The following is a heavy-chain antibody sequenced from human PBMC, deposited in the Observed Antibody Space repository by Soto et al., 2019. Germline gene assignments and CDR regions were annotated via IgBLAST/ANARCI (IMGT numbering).Heavy chain of an antibody. J-gene: IGHJ4*02. CDR3: ARDLSGPLDY. CDR1: GFTFSNYA. V-gene: IGHV3-33*01. Sequence: PGGSLRLSCAASGFTFSNYAMHWVRQAPGKGLEWVAGMWYDGYNKYHADSVKGRFTISRDNSKNTLYLQMNSLKAEDTAVYYCARDLSGPLDYWGQGTLVTVSS. CDR2: MWYDGYNK.